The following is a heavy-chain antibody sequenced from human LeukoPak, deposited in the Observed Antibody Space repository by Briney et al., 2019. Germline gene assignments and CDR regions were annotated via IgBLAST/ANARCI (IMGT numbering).Heavy chain of an antibody. V-gene: IGHV3-66*02. CDR2: IYSGGST. D-gene: IGHD1-26*01. Sequence: GGSLRLSCAASGFTVSSNYMSWVRQAPGKGLEWVSVIYSGGSTYYADSVKGRFTISRDNSKNTLYLQMKSLRAEDTAVYYCARAEAGGAFDIWGQGTMVTVSS. CDR1: GFTVSSNY. CDR3: ARAEAGGAFDI. J-gene: IGHJ3*02.